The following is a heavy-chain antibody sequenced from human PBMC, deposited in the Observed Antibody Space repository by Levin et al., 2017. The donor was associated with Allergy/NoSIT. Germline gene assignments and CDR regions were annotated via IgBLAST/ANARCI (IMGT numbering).Heavy chain of an antibody. CDR2: IYPGDSDI. D-gene: IGHD3/OR15-3a*01. CDR1: EYSFSRYW. J-gene: IGHJ4*02. CDR3: ARWRTGYPQYYFDY. Sequence: GESLKISCKASEYSFSRYWIGWVRQMPAKGLEWMGNIYPGDSDITYRPSFQGQVTISADKSLSTAYLQWSSLKASDSAMYYCARWRTGYPQYYFDYWGQGTLVTVSS. V-gene: IGHV5-51*01.